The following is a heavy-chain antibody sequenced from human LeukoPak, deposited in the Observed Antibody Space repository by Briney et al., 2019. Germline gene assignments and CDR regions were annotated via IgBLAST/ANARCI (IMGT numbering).Heavy chain of an antibody. D-gene: IGHD5-18*01. CDR2: IYHSGST. CDR1: GYSISSGYY. CDR3: ARGLRGYWYFDL. Sequence: SETLSLTCTVSGYSISSGYYWGWIRQPPGKGLEWIGSIYHSGSTYYNPSLKSRVTISVDTSKNQFSLKLSSVTAADTAMYYCARGLRGYWYFDLWGRGTLVTVSS. V-gene: IGHV4-38-2*02. J-gene: IGHJ2*01.